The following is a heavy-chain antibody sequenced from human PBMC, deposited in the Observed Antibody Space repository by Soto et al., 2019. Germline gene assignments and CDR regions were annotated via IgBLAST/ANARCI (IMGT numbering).Heavy chain of an antibody. CDR2: IGAGGSII. CDR1: GFTFSSHN. Sequence: GGSLRLSCAASGFTFSSHNMNWVRQAPGKGLEWVSYIGAGGSIIYYADSVRGRFTISRDNAQNSLYLQMNSLRDEDTAVYYCARRYCSGGTCHFDYWGQGTLVTVSS. V-gene: IGHV3-48*02. D-gene: IGHD2-15*01. CDR3: ARRYCSGGTCHFDY. J-gene: IGHJ4*02.